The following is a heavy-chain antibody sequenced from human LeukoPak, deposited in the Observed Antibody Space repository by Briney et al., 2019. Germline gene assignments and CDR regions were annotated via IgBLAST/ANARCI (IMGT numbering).Heavy chain of an antibody. Sequence: GASVKVSCKASGYTFTDYYMHWVRQAPGQGPEWMGWINSNSGATNYAQKFQGRVTITADKSTSTAYMELSSLRSEDTAVYYCARGFGGSGSYPYYFDYWGQGTLVTVSS. D-gene: IGHD3-10*01. J-gene: IGHJ4*02. CDR3: ARGFGGSGSYPYYFDY. CDR1: GYTFTDYY. CDR2: INSNSGAT. V-gene: IGHV1-2*02.